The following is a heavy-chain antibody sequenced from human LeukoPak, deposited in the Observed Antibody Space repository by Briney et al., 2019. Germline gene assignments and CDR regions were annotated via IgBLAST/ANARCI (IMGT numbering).Heavy chain of an antibody. J-gene: IGHJ3*02. V-gene: IGHV4-38-2*01. CDR3: ARLDGSYRLGAFDI. Sequence: SETLSPTCAVSGYSISSGYYWGWIRQPPGKGLEWIGSIYHSGSTYYNPSLKSRVTISVDTSKNQFSLRLSSVTAADTAVYYCARLDGSYRLGAFDIWGQGTMVTVSS. D-gene: IGHD1-26*01. CDR2: IYHSGST. CDR1: GYSISSGYY.